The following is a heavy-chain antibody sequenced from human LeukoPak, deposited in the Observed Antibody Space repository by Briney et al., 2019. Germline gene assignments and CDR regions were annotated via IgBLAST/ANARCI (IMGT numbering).Heavy chain of an antibody. Sequence: ASVKVSCKASGYSFIDYLIHWVRQAPGQGLEWIGWINPNSGATTYAQKFQGRVTVTRDTSFGTAYMELSSLTSDDTAVYYCARIRISGSYYNYWGQGTLVTVSS. CDR1: GYSFIDYL. D-gene: IGHD3-10*01. J-gene: IGHJ4*02. V-gene: IGHV1-2*02. CDR2: INPNSGAT. CDR3: ARIRISGSYYNY.